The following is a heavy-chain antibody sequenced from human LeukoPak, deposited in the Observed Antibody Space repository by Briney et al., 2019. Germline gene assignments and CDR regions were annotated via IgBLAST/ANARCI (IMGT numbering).Heavy chain of an antibody. CDR2: MSYDGSNK. J-gene: IGHJ4*02. Sequence: GGSLRLSCAASGFTFSSYAMHWVRQAPGKGLEWVTLMSYDGSNKYYTDSVKGRFTISRDNSKDTLYLQMNSLRAEDTAVYYCASSTPAYSYGVDYWGQGTLVTVSS. D-gene: IGHD5-18*01. CDR3: ASSTPAYSYGVDY. V-gene: IGHV3-30-3*01. CDR1: GFTFSSYA.